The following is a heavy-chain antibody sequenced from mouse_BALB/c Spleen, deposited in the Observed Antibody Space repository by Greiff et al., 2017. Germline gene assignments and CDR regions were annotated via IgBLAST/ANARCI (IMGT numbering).Heavy chain of an antibody. CDR3: ASSLLRSAWFAY. D-gene: IGHD1-2*01. V-gene: IGHV5-17*02. J-gene: IGHJ3*01. Sequence: EVMLVESGGGLVQPGGSRKLSCAASGFTFSSFGMHWVRQAPEKGLEWVAYISSGSSTIYYADTVKGRFTISRDNPKNTLFLQMTSLRSEDTAMYYCASSLLRSAWFAYWGQGTLVTVSA. CDR2: ISSGSSTI. CDR1: GFTFSSFG.